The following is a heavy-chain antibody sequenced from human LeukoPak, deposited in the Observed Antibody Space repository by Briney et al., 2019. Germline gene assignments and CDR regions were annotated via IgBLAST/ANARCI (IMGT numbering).Heavy chain of an antibody. Sequence: SVKVSCKASGGIFSSYAISWVRQAPGQGLEWMAGIVPMYGTANYAQKFQGRVTITTDESTNTACMELSSLRSEDTAVYYCARDRDGYNYGFDFWGQGTLVALSS. CDR3: ARDRDGYNYGFDF. V-gene: IGHV1-69*05. D-gene: IGHD5-24*01. CDR2: IVPMYGTA. J-gene: IGHJ4*02. CDR1: GGIFSSYA.